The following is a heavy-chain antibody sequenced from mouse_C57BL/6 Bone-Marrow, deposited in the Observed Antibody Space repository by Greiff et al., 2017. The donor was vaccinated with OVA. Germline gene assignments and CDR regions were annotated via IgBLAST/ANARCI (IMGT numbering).Heavy chain of an antibody. V-gene: IGHV5-16*01. CDR3: AREGNYGPYYFDY. CDR2: INYDGSST. Sequence: EVNLVESEGGLVQPGSSMKLSCTASGFTFSDYYMAWVRQVPEKGLEWVANINYDGSSTYYLDSLKSRFIISRDNAKNILYLQMSSLKSEDTATYYCAREGNYGPYYFDYWGQGTTLTVSS. CDR1: GFTFSDYY. J-gene: IGHJ2*01. D-gene: IGHD1-2*01.